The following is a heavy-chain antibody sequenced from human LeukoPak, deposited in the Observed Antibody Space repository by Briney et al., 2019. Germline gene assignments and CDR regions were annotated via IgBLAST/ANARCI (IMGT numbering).Heavy chain of an antibody. Sequence: SQTLSLTCAISGDSVSSNSVTWNWIRQSPSRGLEWLGRTYYRSTWYNDYSVSVRGRISVNPDTSKNQFSVHLNSVTPEDTAVYYCARRLTQYDCFDPWGQGFLVTVSS. CDR3: ARRLTQYDCFDP. J-gene: IGHJ5*02. CDR2: TYYRSTWYN. CDR1: GDSVSSNSVT. V-gene: IGHV6-1*01. D-gene: IGHD2-21*02.